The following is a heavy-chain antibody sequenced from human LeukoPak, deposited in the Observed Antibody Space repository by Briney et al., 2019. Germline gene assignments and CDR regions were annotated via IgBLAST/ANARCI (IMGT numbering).Heavy chain of an antibody. D-gene: IGHD1-26*01. CDR3: ATETVQWELLAY. J-gene: IGHJ4*02. CDR2: ISAYNGNT. V-gene: IGHV1-18*01. CDR1: GYTFTSYG. Sequence: ASVKVSCKASGYTFTSYGISWVRQAPGQGLEWMGWISAYNGNTNYAQKLQGRVTMTEVTSTDTAYMELSSLRSEDTAVYYCATETVQWELLAYWGQGTLVTVSS.